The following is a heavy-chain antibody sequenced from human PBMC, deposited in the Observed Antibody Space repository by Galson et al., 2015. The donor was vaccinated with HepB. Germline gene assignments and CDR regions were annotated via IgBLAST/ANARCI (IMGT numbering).Heavy chain of an antibody. D-gene: IGHD5-18*01. Sequence: SVKVSCKASGYTFTGYYMHWVRQAPGQGLEWMGRINPNSGGTNYAQKFQGRVTMTRDTSISTAYMELSRLRSDDTAVYYCARSVKAGYSYGYNFQHWGQGTLVTVSS. CDR2: INPNSGGT. CDR1: GYTFTGYY. J-gene: IGHJ1*01. V-gene: IGHV1-2*06. CDR3: ARSVKAGYSYGYNFQH.